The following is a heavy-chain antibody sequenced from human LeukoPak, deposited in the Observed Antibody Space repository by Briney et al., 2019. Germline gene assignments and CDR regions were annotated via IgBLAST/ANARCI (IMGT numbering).Heavy chain of an antibody. Sequence: GGSLRLSCAASGFPFSSYGMHWVRQAPGKGLEWVAVLSYDGSNKHYTDSVKGRFFISRDNSKNTLYLQMNSLRAEDTAVYYCAKDRGFGVFFQYYFDYWGQGTLVAVSS. CDR2: LSYDGSNK. D-gene: IGHD3-10*01. J-gene: IGHJ4*02. CDR1: GFPFSSYG. CDR3: AKDRGFGVFFQYYFDY. V-gene: IGHV3-30*18.